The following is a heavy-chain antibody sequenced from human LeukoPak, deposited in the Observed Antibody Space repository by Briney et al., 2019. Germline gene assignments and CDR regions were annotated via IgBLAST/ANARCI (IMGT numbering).Heavy chain of an antibody. V-gene: IGHV3-48*02. Sequence: GGSLRLSCAASAFTFSDYSMNWVRQAPGKGLEWISYIDTSSSTMYYADSVMGRFTISRDNAKESLYLQMNSLRDEDTAVYYCAREPPGGLGYFDYWGQGTLVTVSS. CDR3: AREPPGGLGYFDY. CDR1: AFTFSDYS. D-gene: IGHD1-26*01. CDR2: IDTSSSTM. J-gene: IGHJ4*02.